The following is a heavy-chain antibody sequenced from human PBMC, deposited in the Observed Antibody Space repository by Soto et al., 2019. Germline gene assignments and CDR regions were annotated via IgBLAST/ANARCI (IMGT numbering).Heavy chain of an antibody. CDR2: INAGNGNT. Sequence: ASVKVSCKASGYTFTSYDINWVRQATGQGLEWMGWINAGNGNTKYSQKFQGRVTITRDTSASTAYMELNSLRSEDTAVYYCARVDGTYWGQGTLVTVSS. V-gene: IGHV1-3*01. CDR3: ARVDGTY. D-gene: IGHD1-26*01. J-gene: IGHJ4*02. CDR1: GYTFTSYD.